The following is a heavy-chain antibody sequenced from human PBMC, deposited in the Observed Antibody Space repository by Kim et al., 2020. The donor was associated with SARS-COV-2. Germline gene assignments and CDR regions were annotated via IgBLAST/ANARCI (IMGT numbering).Heavy chain of an antibody. Sequence: GGSLRLSCAASGFTFSSYAMSWVRQAPGKGLEWVSAISGSGGSTYYADSVKGRFTISRDNSKNTLYLQMNSLRAEDTAVYYCAKDDFDWLLNYYYYGMDVWGQGTTVTVSS. J-gene: IGHJ6*02. D-gene: IGHD3-9*01. CDR3: AKDDFDWLLNYYYYGMDV. V-gene: IGHV3-23*01. CDR2: ISGSGGST. CDR1: GFTFSSYA.